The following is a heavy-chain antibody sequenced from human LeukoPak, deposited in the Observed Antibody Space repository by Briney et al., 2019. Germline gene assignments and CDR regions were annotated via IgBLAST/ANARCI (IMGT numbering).Heavy chain of an antibody. V-gene: IGHV1-69*05. CDR2: IIPILGTA. CDR3: ARGQLFLWFGESSRYYYMDV. D-gene: IGHD3-10*01. CDR1: GGTFSSYA. J-gene: IGHJ6*03. Sequence: RASVKVSCKASGGTFSSYAISWVRQAPGQGLEWMGGIIPILGTANYAQKFQGRVTITTDESTSTAYMELSSLRSEDTAVYYCARGQLFLWFGESSRYYYMDVWGKGTTVTVSS.